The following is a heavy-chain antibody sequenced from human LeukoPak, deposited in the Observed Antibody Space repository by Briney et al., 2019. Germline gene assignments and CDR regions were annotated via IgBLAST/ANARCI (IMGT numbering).Heavy chain of an antibody. Sequence: ASVKVSCKASGYTFTSYGISWVRQAPGQGLEWMGWISAYNDNTNYAQKLQGRVTMTTGTSTSTAYMELRSLRSDDTAVYYCTSQVAEAGRGGYWGQGTLVTVSS. CDR1: GYTFTSYG. D-gene: IGHD6-13*01. CDR2: ISAYNDNT. V-gene: IGHV1-18*01. J-gene: IGHJ4*02. CDR3: TSQVAEAGRGGY.